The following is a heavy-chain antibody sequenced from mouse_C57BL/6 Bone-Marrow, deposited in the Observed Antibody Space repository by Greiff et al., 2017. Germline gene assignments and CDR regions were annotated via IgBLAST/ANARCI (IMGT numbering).Heavy chain of an antibody. CDR2: ISDGGSYT. CDR3: ARDQGGSPDY. J-gene: IGHJ2*01. CDR1: GFTFSSYA. V-gene: IGHV5-4*01. D-gene: IGHD1-1*01. Sequence: VQLKESGGGLVKPGGSLKLSCAASGFTFSSYAMSWVRQTPEKRLEWVATISDGGSYTYYPDNVKGRFTISRDNAKNNLYLQMSHLKSEDTAMYYCARDQGGSPDYWGQGTTLTVSS.